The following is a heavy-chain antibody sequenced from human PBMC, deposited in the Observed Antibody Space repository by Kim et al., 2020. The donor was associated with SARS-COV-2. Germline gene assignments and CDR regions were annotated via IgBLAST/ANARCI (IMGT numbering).Heavy chain of an antibody. J-gene: IGHJ6*02. CDR1: GFTFSSYW. CDR3: ARDPQQLVLSYYYGMDV. CDR2: IKQDGSEK. Sequence: GGSLRLSCAASGFTFSSYWMSWVRQAPGKGLEWVANIKQDGSEKYYVDSVKGRFTISRDNAKNSLYLQMNSLRAEDTAVYYCARDPQQLVLSYYYGMDVWGQGTTVTVSS. V-gene: IGHV3-7*01. D-gene: IGHD6-13*01.